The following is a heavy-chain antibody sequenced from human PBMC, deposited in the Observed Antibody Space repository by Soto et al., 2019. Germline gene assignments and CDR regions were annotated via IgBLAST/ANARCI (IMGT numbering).Heavy chain of an antibody. J-gene: IGHJ4*02. CDR3: TTQYYYDSSGSLLN. Sequence: PGGSLRLSCAVSGFTFSNAWITWVRQAPGKGLEWVGRIKSKTDGGTTDYAAPVKGRFTISGDDSKNTLYLQMNSLKTEDTAVYYCTTQYYYDSSGSLLNWGQGTMVIAPQ. CDR1: GFTFSNAW. D-gene: IGHD3-22*01. V-gene: IGHV3-15*01. CDR2: IKSKTDGGTT.